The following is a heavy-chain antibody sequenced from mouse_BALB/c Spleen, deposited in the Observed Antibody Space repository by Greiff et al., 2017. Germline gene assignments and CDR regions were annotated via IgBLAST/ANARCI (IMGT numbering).Heavy chain of an antibody. CDR1: GYSITSDYA. J-gene: IGHJ2*01. Sequence: EVKLQQSGPGLVKPSQSLSLTCTVTGYSITSDYAWNWIRQFPGNKLEWMGYISYSGSTSYNPSLKSRISITRDTSKNQFFLQLNSVTTEDTATYYCERLTYYFDYWGQGTTLTVSS. CDR3: ERLTYYFDY. CDR2: ISYSGST. V-gene: IGHV3-2*02.